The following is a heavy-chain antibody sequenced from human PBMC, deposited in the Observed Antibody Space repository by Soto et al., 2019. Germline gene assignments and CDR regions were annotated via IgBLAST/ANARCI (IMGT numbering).Heavy chain of an antibody. CDR2: ISSSSSYI. Sequence: EVQLVESGGGLVKAGGSLRLSCAASGFTFSLYSMIWVRQAPGKGLEWVSSISSSSSYIYYADSMKGRFTLSRDNAQNSLYLQMNSLRVDDTAVYYCVRLHGYSSGWYDYWGQGTLVTVSS. J-gene: IGHJ4*02. CDR1: GFTFSLYS. CDR3: VRLHGYSSGWYDY. V-gene: IGHV3-21*01. D-gene: IGHD6-19*01.